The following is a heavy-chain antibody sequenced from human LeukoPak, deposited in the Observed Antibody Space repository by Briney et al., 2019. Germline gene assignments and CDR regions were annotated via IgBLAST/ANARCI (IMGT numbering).Heavy chain of an antibody. CDR2: ISGNGGDI. CDR3: VRHAGRAGGQ. D-gene: IGHD3-10*01. V-gene: IGHV3/OR16-9*01. Sequence: PGGSLRLSCAASGFSFGGHYMSWVRRAPGKGPEWISYISGNGGDIAYADSVKGRFNISRDNAKNSLHLQMNSLRVEDTAVYHCVRHAGRAGGQWGQGTLIAVSS. CDR1: GFSFGGHY. J-gene: IGHJ4*02.